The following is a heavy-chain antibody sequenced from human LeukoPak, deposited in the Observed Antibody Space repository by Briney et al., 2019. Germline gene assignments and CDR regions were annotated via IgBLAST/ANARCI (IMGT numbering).Heavy chain of an antibody. CDR2: IYYSGSP. V-gene: IGHV4-39*01. Sequence: SETLSLTRSVCVGPISRRSYYWGWIRQPPGKGLEWIGSIYYSGSPYYNPPLKSRDTISVVPSQNQYALELSSVTAADTVLSYCARSKAIFGVVITRFDYWGQGTLVTVSS. D-gene: IGHD3-3*01. J-gene: IGHJ4*02. CDR1: VGPISRRSYY. CDR3: ARSKAIFGVVITRFDY.